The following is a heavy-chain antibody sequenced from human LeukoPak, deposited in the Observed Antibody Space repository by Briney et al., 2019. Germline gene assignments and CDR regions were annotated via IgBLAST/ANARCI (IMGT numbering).Heavy chain of an antibody. Sequence: KTSETLSLTCTVSGGSISSYYWSWIRQPPGKGLEWIGYIYYSGSTNYNPSLKSRVTISVDTSKNQFSLKLNSVTAADTAVYYCARARYSSSPYYYGMDVWGQGTTVTVSS. CDR2: IYYSGST. CDR3: ARARYSSSPYYYGMDV. D-gene: IGHD6-13*01. CDR1: GGSISSYY. J-gene: IGHJ6*02. V-gene: IGHV4-59*01.